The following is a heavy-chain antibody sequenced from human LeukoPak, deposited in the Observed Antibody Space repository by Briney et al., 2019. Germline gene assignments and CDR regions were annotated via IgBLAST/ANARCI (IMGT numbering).Heavy chain of an antibody. D-gene: IGHD3-22*01. CDR1: GFTFSDYY. CDR3: AREAPYYYYSSGYPLDY. J-gene: IGHJ4*02. V-gene: IGHV3-11*01. CDR2: ISSSGSTI. Sequence: SGGSLRLSCAASGFTFSDYYMSWIRQAPGKGLEWVSYISSSGSTIYYADSVKGRFTISRDNAKNSLYLQMNSLRAEDTAVYYCAREAPYYYYSSGYPLDYWGRGTLVTVSS.